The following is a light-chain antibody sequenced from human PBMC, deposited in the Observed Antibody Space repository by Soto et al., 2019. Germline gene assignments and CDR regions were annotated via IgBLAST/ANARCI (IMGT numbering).Light chain of an antibody. CDR1: QRVSASY. CDR3: QPYNNWPLT. Sequence: EIVLTQSPGTLSLSPGEKGTLFCRASQRVSASYLAWYQQKPGHTPRLLIYDTSTRATGVPTRFSGSRSGAEFTLTINSLQSEDFAVYYCQPYNNWPLTFGGGTKVDIK. J-gene: IGKJ4*01. V-gene: IGKV3-15*01. CDR2: DTS.